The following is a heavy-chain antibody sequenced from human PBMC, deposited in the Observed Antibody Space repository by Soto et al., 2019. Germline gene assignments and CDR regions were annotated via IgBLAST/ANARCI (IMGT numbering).Heavy chain of an antibody. CDR3: GRGRSGQIVIFY. V-gene: IGHV1-2*02. Sequence: ASVKISCKASGYTFTGHYIHWVRQAPEQGPEWMGEIGPESGATRYAQKFQGRVTMTRDMSITTVYMELNNLSPDDTAVYYCGRGRSGQIVIFYWGQGTPVTVSS. J-gene: IGHJ4*02. CDR1: GYTFTGHY. D-gene: IGHD3-3*02. CDR2: IGPESGAT.